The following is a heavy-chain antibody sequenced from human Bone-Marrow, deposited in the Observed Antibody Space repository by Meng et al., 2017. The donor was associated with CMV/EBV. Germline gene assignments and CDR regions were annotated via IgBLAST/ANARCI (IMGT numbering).Heavy chain of an antibody. CDR1: GFSFSSHW. CDR3: ARDVPLMRGTGLYDY. Sequence: GESLKISCAASGFSFSSHWLSWVRQVPGKGLEWVANIKEDGTLKYYVESVKGRFTISRDNAKSSLYLQMNSLRAEDTAVYYCARDVPLMRGTGLYDYWGQGTVVTVYS. V-gene: IGHV3-7*01. CDR2: IKEDGTLK. D-gene: IGHD2-8*01. J-gene: IGHJ4*02.